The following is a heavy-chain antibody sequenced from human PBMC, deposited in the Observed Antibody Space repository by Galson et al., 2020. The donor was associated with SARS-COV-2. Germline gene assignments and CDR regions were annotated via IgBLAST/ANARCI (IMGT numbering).Heavy chain of an antibody. CDR2: ISYDGSNK. CDR3: ARPGSGSYWGWFDP. D-gene: IGHD1-26*01. Sequence: GESLKISCAASGFTFSSYAMHWVRQAPGKGLEWVAVISYDGSNKYYADSVKGRFTISRDNSKNTLYLQMNSLRAEDTAVYYCARPGSGSYWGWFDPWGQGTLVTVSS. CDR1: GFTFSSYA. V-gene: IGHV3-30-3*01. J-gene: IGHJ5*02.